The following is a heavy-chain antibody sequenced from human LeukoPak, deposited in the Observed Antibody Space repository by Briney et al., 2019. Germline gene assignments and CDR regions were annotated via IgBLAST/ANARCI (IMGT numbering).Heavy chain of an antibody. CDR2: IYYSGST. CDR1: GFSLSTSRMC. J-gene: IGHJ6*02. D-gene: IGHD6-19*01. CDR3: ARVRRIAVAGTGYYYYGMDV. V-gene: IGHV4-61*01. Sequence: VSGPTLVNPTQTLTLTCTFSGFSLSTSRMCVSWIRQPPGKGLEWIGYIYYSGSTNYNPSLKSRVTISVDTSKNQFSLNLSSVTAADTAVYYCARVRRIAVAGTGYYYYGMDVWGQGTTVTVSS.